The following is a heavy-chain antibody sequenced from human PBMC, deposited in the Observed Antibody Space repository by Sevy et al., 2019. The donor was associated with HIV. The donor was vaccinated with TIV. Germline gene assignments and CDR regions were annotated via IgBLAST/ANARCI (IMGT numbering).Heavy chain of an antibody. CDR3: ARSPPDVVVPGAPSWFDP. CDR2: INESGIT. J-gene: IGHJ5*02. CDR1: DGSFSGYY. D-gene: IGHD2-2*01. V-gene: IGHV4-34*01. Sequence: SETLSLTCGVHDGSFSGYYWNWIRQLPGKGLEWTGEINESGITYYNPSLKSRVTISVDTSKKQFSLKLNSVTAADTAVYFCARSPPDVVVPGAPSWFDPWGRGTLVTVSS.